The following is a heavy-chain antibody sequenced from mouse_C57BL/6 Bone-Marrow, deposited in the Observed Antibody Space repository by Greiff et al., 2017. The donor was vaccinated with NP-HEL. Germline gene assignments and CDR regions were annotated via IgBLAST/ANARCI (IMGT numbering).Heavy chain of an antibody. CDR3: ARENYYGSSSVPYYALDY. J-gene: IGHJ4*01. V-gene: IGHV1-19*01. Sequence: VQLQQSGPVLVKPGASVKMSCKASGYTFTDYYMNWVKQSYGKSLEWIGVINPYNGGTSYNQKFKGKATLTVDKSSSTAYMELNRLTSEDSAVYYCARENYYGSSSVPYYALDYWGQGTSDTVSS. CDR1: GYTFTDYY. D-gene: IGHD1-1*01. CDR2: INPYNGGT.